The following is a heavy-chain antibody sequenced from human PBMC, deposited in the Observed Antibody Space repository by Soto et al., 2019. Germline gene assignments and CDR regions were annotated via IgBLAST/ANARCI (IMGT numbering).Heavy chain of an antibody. CDR2: ISYDGRNK. V-gene: IGHV3-30*04. J-gene: IGHJ4*02. Sequence: QVQLVESGGGVVQPGRSLRLSCAASGFTFSTYSMHWVRQAPGTGLEWVAVISYDGRNKDYADSVKGRFTISRDNSKNTLYLQMNSLRPEDTAVYYCARDDNYYDSSAYYRSFDYWGQGTLVTVSS. CDR1: GFTFSTYS. D-gene: IGHD3-22*01. CDR3: ARDDNYYDSSAYYRSFDY.